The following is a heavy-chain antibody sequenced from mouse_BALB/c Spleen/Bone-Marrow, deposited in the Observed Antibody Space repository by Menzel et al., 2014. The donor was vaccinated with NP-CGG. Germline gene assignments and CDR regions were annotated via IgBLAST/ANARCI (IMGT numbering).Heavy chain of an antibody. Sequence: EVQLQQSGTVLARPGAAVKMSCKASGYTFSNYWMHWIKQRPGQGLEWIGTIHPGNSDTTYNQKFKGKAKLTAVTSTSTAYMELSSLTYEDSAVYCCTTLARNNFDYWGQGTSRTIAS. J-gene: IGHJ2*02. CDR1: GYTFSNYW. D-gene: IGHD3-1*01. CDR2: IHPGNSDT. CDR3: TTLARNNFDY. V-gene: IGHV1-5*01.